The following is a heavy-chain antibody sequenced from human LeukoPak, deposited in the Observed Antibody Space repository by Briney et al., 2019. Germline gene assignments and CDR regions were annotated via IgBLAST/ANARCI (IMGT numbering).Heavy chain of an antibody. CDR2: INPDGRDT. CDR3: TSWGDTTAEYFQR. D-gene: IGHD2-21*02. J-gene: IGHJ1*01. Sequence: GGSLRLSCVVSGFTFNRCWMNWVRQAPGKGLEWVAHINPDGRDTYYVDSVKGRFTISRDNAQNSMYLEMNSLRVEDTAVYYCTSWGDTTAEYFQRWGQGTLVTVSS. CDR1: GFTFNRCW. V-gene: IGHV3-7*01.